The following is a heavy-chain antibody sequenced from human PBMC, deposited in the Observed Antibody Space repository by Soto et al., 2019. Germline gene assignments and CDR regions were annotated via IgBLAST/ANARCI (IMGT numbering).Heavy chain of an antibody. CDR3: ALIKDCSRTDCYLASFDP. D-gene: IGHD2-2*01. V-gene: IGHV2-26*01. Sequence: QVTLRESGPVLVKPTETLTLTCTVSGLSLSNGKLGVSWIRQPPGKALEWLAHIFSRDDKSYSTSLTSKPTISKDTSRSQVVLTTTNLDPMDSATYYCALIKDCSRTDCYLASFDPWGQGTLVTVSS. J-gene: IGHJ5*02. CDR1: GLSLSNGKLG. CDR2: IFSRDDK.